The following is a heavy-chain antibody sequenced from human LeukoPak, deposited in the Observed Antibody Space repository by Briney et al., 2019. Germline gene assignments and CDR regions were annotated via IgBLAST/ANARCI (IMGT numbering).Heavy chain of an antibody. CDR3: ARNEPGTTNFDY. Sequence: SETLSLTCAVCGGSFSGYYWSWIRQPPGKGLEWIGEINHSGSTNYNPSLKSRVTISVDTSKNQFSLKLSSVTAADTAVYYCARNEPGTTNFDYWGQGTLVTVSS. CDR2: INHSGST. D-gene: IGHD1-1*01. J-gene: IGHJ4*02. V-gene: IGHV4-34*01. CDR1: GGSFSGYY.